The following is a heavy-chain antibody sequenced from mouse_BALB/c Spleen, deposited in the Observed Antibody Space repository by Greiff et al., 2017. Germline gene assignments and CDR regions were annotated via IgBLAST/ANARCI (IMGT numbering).Heavy chain of an antibody. Sequence: ESGPGLVKPSQSLSLTCTVTGYSITSDYAWNWIRQFPGNKLEWMGYISYSGSTSYNPSLKSRISITRDTSKNQFFLQLNSVTTEDTATYYCARVRWSLGYFDYWGQGTTLTVSS. CDR1: GYSITSDYA. V-gene: IGHV3-2*02. CDR2: ISYSGST. CDR3: ARVRWSLGYFDY. J-gene: IGHJ2*01. D-gene: IGHD1-1*02.